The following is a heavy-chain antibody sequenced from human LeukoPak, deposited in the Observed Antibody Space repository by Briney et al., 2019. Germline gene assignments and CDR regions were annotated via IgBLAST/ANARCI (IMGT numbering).Heavy chain of an antibody. J-gene: IGHJ4*02. V-gene: IGHV3-9*03. CDR2: ISWNSGSI. Sequence: GGSLRLSCAASGFTFDDYAMHWVRQAPGKGLEWVSGISWNSGSIGYADSVKGRFTISRDNAKNSLYLQMNSLRAEDMALYYCAKDKGDSSGWYYFDYWGQGTLVTVSS. D-gene: IGHD6-19*01. CDR1: GFTFDDYA. CDR3: AKDKGDSSGWYYFDY.